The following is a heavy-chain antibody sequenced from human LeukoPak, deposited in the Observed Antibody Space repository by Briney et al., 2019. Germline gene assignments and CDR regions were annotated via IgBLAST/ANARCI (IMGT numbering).Heavy chain of an antibody. CDR2: ISYDGCNK. Sequence: GGSLRLSCAASGFTFSSYAMHWVRQAPGKGLEWVAVISYDGCNKYYADSVKGRFTVSRDNSKSTLFLQMNSLRAEDTAVYYCAKDGGLWVSAHWGDSWGRGTLVTVSS. CDR1: GFTFSSYA. J-gene: IGHJ4*02. D-gene: IGHD7-27*01. V-gene: IGHV3-30-3*01. CDR3: AKDGGLWVSAHWGDS.